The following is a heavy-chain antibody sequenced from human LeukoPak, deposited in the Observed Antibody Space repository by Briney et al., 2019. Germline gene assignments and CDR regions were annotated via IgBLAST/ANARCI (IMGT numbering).Heavy chain of an antibody. V-gene: IGHV1-8*01. J-gene: IGHJ4*02. CDR2: MNPNSGNT. CDR1: GYTFTSYD. Sequence: ASVKVSCKASGYTFTSYDINWVRQATGQGLEWMGWMNPNSGNTGYAQKFQGRATMTRNTSISTAYMELSSLRSEDTAVYYCARGYYDYVWGSSSGDYWGQGTLVTVSS. D-gene: IGHD3-16*01. CDR3: ARGYYDYVWGSSSGDY.